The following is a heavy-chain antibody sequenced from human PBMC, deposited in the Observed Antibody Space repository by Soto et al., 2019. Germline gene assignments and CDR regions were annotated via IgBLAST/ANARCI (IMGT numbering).Heavy chain of an antibody. J-gene: IGHJ4*02. Sequence: QVQLQESGPGLVKPSGTLSLTCTISGVSISSGKWWSWVRQPPGEGLEWIGEIFHTGNTDYTPTLKGRVSILVDKSKNQFSLNLDSVTAADTAVYYCARNLFDSRGYPPEVWGQGILVTVSS. CDR2: IFHTGNT. CDR1: GVSISSGKW. D-gene: IGHD3-22*01. V-gene: IGHV4-4*02. CDR3: ARNLFDSRGYPPEV.